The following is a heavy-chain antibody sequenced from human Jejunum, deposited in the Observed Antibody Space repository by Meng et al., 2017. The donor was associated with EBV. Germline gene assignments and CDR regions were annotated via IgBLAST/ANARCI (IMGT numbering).Heavy chain of an antibody. V-gene: IGHV4-39*01. CDR1: GGSISSSSYY. CDR3: ARQGPSGRTFDY. Sequence: QLRLQESGPVLVKPSEPLSLTCTVSGGSISSSSYYWGWIRQPPGKGLEWIGTYYNSGSTYYNPSLKSRVTISVDTSKNQFSLKLISVTAADTAAYYCARQGPSGRTFDYWGQGTLVTVSS. J-gene: IGHJ4*02. CDR2: YYNSGST. D-gene: IGHD1-26*01.